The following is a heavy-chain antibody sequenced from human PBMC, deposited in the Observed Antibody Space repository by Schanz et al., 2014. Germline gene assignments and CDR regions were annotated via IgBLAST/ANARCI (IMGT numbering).Heavy chain of an antibody. D-gene: IGHD1-26*01. V-gene: IGHV3-23*04. CDR3: AKYGTGKGVSFEY. Sequence: EARLVESGGGLVEPGGSLRLSCAASGFTFTTNAMSWVRQPPGKGLEWVSAISGNGGSTYFADSVKGRFTISRDNSDNTLFLQMNSLRAEDTAVYYCAKYGTGKGVSFEYWGQGTLVTVSS. CDR2: ISGNGGST. J-gene: IGHJ4*02. CDR1: GFTFTTNA.